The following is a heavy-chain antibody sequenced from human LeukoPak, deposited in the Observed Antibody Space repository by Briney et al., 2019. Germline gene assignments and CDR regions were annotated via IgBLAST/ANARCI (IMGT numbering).Heavy chain of an antibody. CDR3: ARTRMVRGTNWFDP. D-gene: IGHD3-10*01. V-gene: IGHV4-28*05. J-gene: IGHJ5*02. CDR2: IHYSGSI. Sequence: PSETLSLTCAVSGYSISSSIWWAWIRQPPGKGLECIGYIHYSGSIYYNPSLKSRVTMSVDTSKNQFSLKLSSVTAADTAVYYCARTRMVRGTNWFDPWGQGTLVTVSS. CDR1: GYSISSSIW.